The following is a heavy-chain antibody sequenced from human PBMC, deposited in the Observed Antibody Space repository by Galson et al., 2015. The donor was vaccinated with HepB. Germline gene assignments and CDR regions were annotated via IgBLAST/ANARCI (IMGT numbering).Heavy chain of an antibody. CDR2: IYPGDSDT. Sequence: SGAEVKKPGESLKISCKGSGYSFTSYWIGWVRQMPGKGLEWMGIIYPGDSDTRYSPSFQGQVTISADKSISTAYLQWSSLKASDTAMYYCARIPKNSYGTRDYYYGMDVWGQGTTVTVSS. J-gene: IGHJ6*02. V-gene: IGHV5-51*01. D-gene: IGHD5-18*01. CDR1: GYSFTSYW. CDR3: ARIPKNSYGTRDYYYGMDV.